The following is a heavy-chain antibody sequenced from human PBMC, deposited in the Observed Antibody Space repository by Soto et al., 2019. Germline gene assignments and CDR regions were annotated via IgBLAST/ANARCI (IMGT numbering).Heavy chain of an antibody. CDR3: AGTYYYGSGSSMGDYYYGMDV. J-gene: IGHJ6*02. Sequence: SETLSLTCTVSGGSISSYYWSWIRQPPGKGLEWIGYIYCSGSTNYNPSLKSRVTISVDTSKNQFSLKLSSVTAADTAVYYCAGTYYYGSGSSMGDYYYGMDVWGQGTTVTVSS. D-gene: IGHD3-10*01. CDR1: GGSISSYY. CDR2: IYCSGST. V-gene: IGHV4-59*01.